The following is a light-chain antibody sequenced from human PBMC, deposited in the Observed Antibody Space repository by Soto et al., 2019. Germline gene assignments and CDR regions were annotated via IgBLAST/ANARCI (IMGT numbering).Light chain of an antibody. CDR1: SSDVGGHDY. V-gene: IGLV2-14*01. Sequence: QSVLTQPASVSGSPGQSITISCTGTSSDVGGHDYVSWYQQHPGKAPKLIIYEVRNRPSGVSNRFSGSKSGNTASLTNSGLQAEDEADYYCSSYSSTSLVFGTGTKLTVL. J-gene: IGLJ1*01. CDR3: SSYSSTSLV. CDR2: EVR.